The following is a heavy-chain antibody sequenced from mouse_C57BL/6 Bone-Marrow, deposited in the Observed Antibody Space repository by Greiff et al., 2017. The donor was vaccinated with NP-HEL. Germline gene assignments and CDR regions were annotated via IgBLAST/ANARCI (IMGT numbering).Heavy chain of an antibody. CDR1: GYTFTSYG. Sequence: QVQLQQSGAELARPGASVKLSCKASGYTFTSYGISWVKQRTGQGLEWIGEIYPRSGNTYYNEKFKGKATLTADKSSSTAYMELRSLTSEDSAVYFCARSPLMYYYGSSRAWFAYWGQGTLVTVSA. D-gene: IGHD1-1*01. CDR2: IYPRSGNT. J-gene: IGHJ3*01. V-gene: IGHV1-81*01. CDR3: ARSPLMYYYGSSRAWFAY.